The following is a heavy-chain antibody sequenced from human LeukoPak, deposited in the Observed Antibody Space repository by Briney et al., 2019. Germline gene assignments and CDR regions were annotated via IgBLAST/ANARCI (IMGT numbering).Heavy chain of an antibody. CDR2: IYYSGTT. D-gene: IGHD2-2*01. Sequence: SETLSLTCTVSGGSISSYYWSWIRQPPGKGLEWIGSIYYSGTTYYIPSLKSRVTISVDTSKNQISLKLTSVTAADTAVYYCARHRRSYCTSSSCYYHYMDVWGTGTTVTASS. CDR3: ARHRRSYCTSSSCYYHYMDV. J-gene: IGHJ6*03. CDR1: GGSISSYY. V-gene: IGHV4-59*05.